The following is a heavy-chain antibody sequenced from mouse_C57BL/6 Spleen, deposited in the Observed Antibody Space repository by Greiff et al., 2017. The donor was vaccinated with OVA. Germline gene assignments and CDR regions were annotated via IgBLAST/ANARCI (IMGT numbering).Heavy chain of an antibody. D-gene: IGHD4-1*01. CDR1: GFTFSSYA. J-gene: IGHJ3*01. CDR2: ISDGGSYT. V-gene: IGHV5-4*01. CDR3: ARDGLTGPSWFAY. Sequence: EVQLVESGGGLVKPGGSLKLSCAASGFTFSSYAMSWVRQTPEKRLEWVATISDGGSYTYYPDNVKGRFTISRDNAKNNRYLQMSHLKSEDTAMYYCARDGLTGPSWFAYWGQGTLVTVSA.